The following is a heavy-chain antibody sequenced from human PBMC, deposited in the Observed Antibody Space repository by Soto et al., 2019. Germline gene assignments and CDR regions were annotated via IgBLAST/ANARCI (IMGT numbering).Heavy chain of an antibody. CDR2: INAGNGNT. CDR3: ARAGFCSTSSCCDAFDM. J-gene: IGHJ3*02. V-gene: IGHV1-3*01. CDR1: GYTFTNYA. D-gene: IGHD2-2*01. Sequence: QVQLVQSGAEVKKPGASVKVSCKASGYTFTNYAMHWVRQAPGQRPEWMGWINAGNGNTKFSQRFQGRVTITRDTSANIAYMELSSLTSEDTAAYYCARAGFCSTSSCCDAFDMWGQGTMVTVSS.